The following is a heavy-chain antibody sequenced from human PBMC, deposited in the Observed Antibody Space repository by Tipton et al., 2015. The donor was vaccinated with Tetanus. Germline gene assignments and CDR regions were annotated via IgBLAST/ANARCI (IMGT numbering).Heavy chain of an antibody. V-gene: IGHV4-61*01. D-gene: IGHD5-24*01. CDR3: ARTTRRWLHPDN. Sequence: TLSLTCIVSGGSVSGSSHYWSWIRQPPGKPLEWVGYIYHSGSTNYNPSLKSRVTISFGTSKNQFSLNLESVTAADTAVYYCARTTRRWLHPDNWGQGTLVTVSS. J-gene: IGHJ4*02. CDR2: IYHSGST. CDR1: GGSVSGSSHY.